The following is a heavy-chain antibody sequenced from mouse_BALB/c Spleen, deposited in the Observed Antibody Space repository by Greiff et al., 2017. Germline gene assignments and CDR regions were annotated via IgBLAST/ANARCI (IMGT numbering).Heavy chain of an antibody. D-gene: IGHD2-4*01. CDR2: ISDGGSYT. CDR1: GFTFSDYY. CDR3: ASSMITTGYYAMDY. V-gene: IGHV5-4*02. Sequence: EVHLVESGGGLVKPGGSLKLSCAASGFTFSDYYMYWVRQTPEKRLEWVATISDGGSYTYYPDSVKGRFTISRDNAKNNLYLQMSSLKSEDTAMYYCASSMITTGYYAMDYWGQGTSVTVSS. J-gene: IGHJ4*01.